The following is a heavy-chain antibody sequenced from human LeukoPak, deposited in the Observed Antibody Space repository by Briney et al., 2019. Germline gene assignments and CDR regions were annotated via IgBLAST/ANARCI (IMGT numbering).Heavy chain of an antibody. V-gene: IGHV4-4*02. J-gene: IGHJ3*02. Sequence: SGTLSLTCAVSGGSISSDYWWSWVRQPPGKGLEYIGEIHYTGTTNYNPSLKSRVTISLDKSKNQFSLNLNSVTAADTAVFYCARGSHDTIRGVFDIWGQGTMVTVSS. CDR1: GGSISSDYW. CDR3: ARGSHDTIRGVFDI. CDR2: IHYTGTT. D-gene: IGHD3-10*01.